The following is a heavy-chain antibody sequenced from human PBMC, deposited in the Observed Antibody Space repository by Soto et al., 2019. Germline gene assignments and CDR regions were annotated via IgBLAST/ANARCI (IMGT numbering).Heavy chain of an antibody. D-gene: IGHD6-19*01. Sequence: QVQLVQSGAEAKKPGASVKVSCKASGYTFTSYAMHWVRQAPGQRLEWMGWINAGNGNTKYSQKFQGRVTITRDTSASTAYSELGSLRSEDTAVYYCARAVAVPADFDYWGQGTLVTVSS. CDR3: ARAVAVPADFDY. CDR2: INAGNGNT. J-gene: IGHJ4*02. CDR1: GYTFTSYA. V-gene: IGHV1-3*01.